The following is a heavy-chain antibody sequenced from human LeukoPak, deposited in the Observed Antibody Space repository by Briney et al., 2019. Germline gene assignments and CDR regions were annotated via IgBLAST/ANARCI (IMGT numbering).Heavy chain of an antibody. CDR1: GFTFDDYA. Sequence: GGSLRLSCAASGFTFDDYAMHWVRQAPGKGLEWVSGISWNSGSTGYADSVKGRFTISRDNAKNSLYLQMNSLRAEDTALYHCARDQGYYGSGSPHFDPWGQGTLVTVSS. CDR3: ARDQGYYGSGSPHFDP. CDR2: ISWNSGST. V-gene: IGHV3-20*01. J-gene: IGHJ5*02. D-gene: IGHD3-10*01.